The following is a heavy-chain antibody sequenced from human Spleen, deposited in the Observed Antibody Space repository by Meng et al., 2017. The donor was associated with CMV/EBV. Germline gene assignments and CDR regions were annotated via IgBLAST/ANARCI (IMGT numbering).Heavy chain of an antibody. CDR1: GFTFSSYS. CDR2: ISSSSYI. D-gene: IGHD5-18*01. Sequence: GGSLRLSCAASGFTFSSYSMNWVRQAPGKGLEWVSSISSSSYIYYADSVKGRFTISRDNAKNSLYLQMNSLRAEDTAVYYCSYGDYYYYGMDVWGQGTTVTVSS. V-gene: IGHV3-21*01. CDR3: SYGDYYYYGMDV. J-gene: IGHJ6*02.